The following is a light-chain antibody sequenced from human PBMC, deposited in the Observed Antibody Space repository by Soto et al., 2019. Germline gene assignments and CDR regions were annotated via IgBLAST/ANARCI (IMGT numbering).Light chain of an antibody. V-gene: IGLV2-23*02. CDR1: DSDVGSYDL. J-gene: IGLJ7*01. CDR3: CSYAGASPYV. Sequence: QSALTQPASVSGSPGQSITISCTGTDSDVGSYDLVSWYQQHPGEAPKFMIYEVNKRPSGVSNRFTGSKSGNTASLTISGLQAEDEADYYCCSYAGASPYVFGTGTQLTVL. CDR2: EVN.